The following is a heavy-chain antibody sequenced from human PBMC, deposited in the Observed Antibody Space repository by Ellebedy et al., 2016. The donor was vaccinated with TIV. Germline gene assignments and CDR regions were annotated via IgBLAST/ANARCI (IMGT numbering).Heavy chain of an antibody. CDR1: GGTFSSYA. Sequence: AASVKVSCKASGGTFSSYAISWVRQAPGQGLEWMGGIIPIFGTANYAQKFQGRVTITADESTSTAYMELSSLRSEDTAVYYCASPSLVGATGGGFDYWGQGTLVTVSS. J-gene: IGHJ4*02. CDR3: ASPSLVGATGGGFDY. D-gene: IGHD1-26*01. CDR2: IIPIFGTA. V-gene: IGHV1-69*13.